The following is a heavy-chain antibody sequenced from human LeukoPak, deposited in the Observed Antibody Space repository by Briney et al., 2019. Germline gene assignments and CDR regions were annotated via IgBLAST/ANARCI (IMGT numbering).Heavy chain of an antibody. V-gene: IGHV3-53*01. Sequence: GGSLRLSCAASGFTVSSNYMSWVRQAPGKGLEWVSVIYSGGSTYYADSVKGRFTISRDNSKNTLYLQMNSLRAEDTAVYYCARHHRGSGYYYYMDVWGKGTTVTVSS. CDR1: GFTVSSNY. D-gene: IGHD1-14*01. J-gene: IGHJ6*03. CDR2: IYSGGST. CDR3: ARHHRGSGYYYYMDV.